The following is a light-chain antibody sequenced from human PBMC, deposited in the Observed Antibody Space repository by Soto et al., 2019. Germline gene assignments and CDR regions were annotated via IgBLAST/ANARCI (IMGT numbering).Light chain of an antibody. Sequence: IQLTQSPSSLSASVGDRVTITCRASQGIRNDLGWYQQKPGKAPQLLVFASYNLQSGVPSRFSGKRSGTEFTHTISSLQPDDFATYYCLQHNSYPRTFGQGTRVEIK. V-gene: IGKV1-17*01. CDR3: LQHNSYPRT. CDR2: ASY. CDR1: QGIRND. J-gene: IGKJ1*01.